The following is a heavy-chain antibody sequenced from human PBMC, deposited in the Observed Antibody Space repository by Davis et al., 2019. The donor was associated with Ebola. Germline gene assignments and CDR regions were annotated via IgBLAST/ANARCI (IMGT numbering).Heavy chain of an antibody. D-gene: IGHD2-2*01. CDR2: ININTGNP. Sequence: ASVKVSCKASGYSFTTYGMNWVRQAPGQGLEWMGWININTGNPTYAQGFTGRFVFSLDTSVSTAYLQITSLKAEGTAVYYCARSSYTWYFSGMDVWGKGTTVTVSS. V-gene: IGHV7-4-1*02. CDR3: ARSSYTWYFSGMDV. J-gene: IGHJ6*04. CDR1: GYSFTTYG.